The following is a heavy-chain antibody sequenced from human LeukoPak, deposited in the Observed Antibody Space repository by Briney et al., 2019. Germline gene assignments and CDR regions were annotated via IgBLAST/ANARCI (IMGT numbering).Heavy chain of an antibody. V-gene: IGHV3-23*01. CDR2: ISGSGGST. Sequence: GGSLRLSCAASGFTFSSYAMSWVRQAPGKGLEWVSAISGSGGSTYYADSVKGRFTISRDNSKNTLYLQMNSLRAEDTAVYYCAKDLRNYYDSSDPDAFDFWGQGTMVTVSS. J-gene: IGHJ3*01. CDR3: AKDLRNYYDSSDPDAFDF. CDR1: GFTFSSYA. D-gene: IGHD3-22*01.